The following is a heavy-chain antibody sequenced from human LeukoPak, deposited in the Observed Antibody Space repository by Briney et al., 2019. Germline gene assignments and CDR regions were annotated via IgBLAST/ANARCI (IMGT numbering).Heavy chain of an antibody. D-gene: IGHD2-15*01. Sequence: ASVKVSCKASGGTFSSYAISWVRQAPGQGLEWMGWISAYNGNTNYAQKLQGRVTMTTDTSTSTAYMELRSLRSDDTAVYYCARDTLLGYCSGGSCYSEDYWGQGTLVTVSS. CDR3: ARDTLLGYCSGGSCYSEDY. CDR2: ISAYNGNT. J-gene: IGHJ4*02. CDR1: GGTFSSYA. V-gene: IGHV1-18*01.